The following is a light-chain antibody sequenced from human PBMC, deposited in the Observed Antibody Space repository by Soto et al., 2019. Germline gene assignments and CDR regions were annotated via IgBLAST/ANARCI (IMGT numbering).Light chain of an antibody. CDR2: GAS. V-gene: IGKV3-15*01. CDR3: QQYNNWPPIT. Sequence: EIVLTQSPGTLSLSPGERATLSCRASPSVSNYLAWYQQKPGQAPRLLIYGASTRATGIPARFSGSGSGTEFTLTISSLQSEDFAVYHCQQYNNWPPITFGQGTRLEI. CDR1: PSVSNY. J-gene: IGKJ5*01.